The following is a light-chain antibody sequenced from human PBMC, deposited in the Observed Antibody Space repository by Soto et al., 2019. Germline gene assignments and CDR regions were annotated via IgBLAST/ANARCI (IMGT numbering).Light chain of an antibody. CDR3: CSYAGSSAVV. Sequence: QSALTQPASVSGSPGQSITISCTGTSSDVGSYNLVSWYQQHPGKAPKLMIYEGSKRHSGVSNRFSGSKSGNAASLTISGLQAEDEADYYCCSYAGSSAVVFGGGTQRTV. V-gene: IGLV2-23*01. CDR1: SSDVGSYNL. J-gene: IGLJ2*01. CDR2: EGS.